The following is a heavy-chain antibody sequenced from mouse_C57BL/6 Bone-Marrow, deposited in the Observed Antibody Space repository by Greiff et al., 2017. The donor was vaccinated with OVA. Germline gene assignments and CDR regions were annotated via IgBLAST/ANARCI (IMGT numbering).Heavy chain of an antibody. Sequence: ESGAELARPGASVKLSCKASGYTFTSYGISWVKQRTGQGLEWIGEIYPRSGNTYYNEKFKGKATLTADKSSSTAYMELRSLTSEDSAVYFCARGGYYGYDHWYFDVWGTGTTVTVSS. CDR1: GYTFTSYG. CDR3: ARGGYYGYDHWYFDV. V-gene: IGHV1-81*01. D-gene: IGHD2-2*01. J-gene: IGHJ1*03. CDR2: IYPRSGNT.